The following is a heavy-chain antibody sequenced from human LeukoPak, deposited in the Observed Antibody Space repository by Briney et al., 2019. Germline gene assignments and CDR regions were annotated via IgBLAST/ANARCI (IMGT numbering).Heavy chain of an antibody. D-gene: IGHD2-15*01. CDR3: ARAGCSGGSCYYDY. V-gene: IGHV3-23*01. CDR2: ISGGGGST. CDR1: GFTFSNSA. J-gene: IGHJ4*02. Sequence: GGSLRLSCAASGFTFSNSAMNWVRQAPGKGPEWVSVISGGGGSTFYADSVKGRFTISRGNSKNTLYLQMNSLRAEDTAVYYCARAGCSGGSCYYDYWGQGTLVTVSS.